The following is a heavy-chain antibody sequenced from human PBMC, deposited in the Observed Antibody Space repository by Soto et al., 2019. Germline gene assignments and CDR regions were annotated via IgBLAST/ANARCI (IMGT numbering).Heavy chain of an antibody. J-gene: IGHJ6*02. V-gene: IGHV3-23*01. CDR1: GFTFSTFA. CDR2: ITGGSGFT. CDR3: ARQGFSKHYFYAADV. D-gene: IGHD6-13*01. Sequence: PGGSLRLSCAASGFTFSTFAMNWVRQAPGKGLEWVSGITGGSGFTFYADSVKGRFTISRDDSTNTAFLHLRSLEASDTATYFCARQGFSKHYFYAADVWGQGTTVTVSS.